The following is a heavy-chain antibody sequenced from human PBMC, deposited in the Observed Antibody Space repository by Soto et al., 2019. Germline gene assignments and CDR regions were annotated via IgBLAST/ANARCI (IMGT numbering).Heavy chain of an antibody. Sequence: QVQLVESGGSVVQPGRSLRLSCAASGFTFSTYGMHWVRQAPGKGLEWVAVISYDGSNKYYADSVKGRFTISRDNSKNTLYLQMNSLRAEDTAVYYCAKARVWGYYYYYAMDVWGQGTTVTVSS. J-gene: IGHJ6*02. CDR3: AKARVWGYYYYYAMDV. D-gene: IGHD7-27*01. V-gene: IGHV3-30*18. CDR1: GFTFSTYG. CDR2: ISYDGSNK.